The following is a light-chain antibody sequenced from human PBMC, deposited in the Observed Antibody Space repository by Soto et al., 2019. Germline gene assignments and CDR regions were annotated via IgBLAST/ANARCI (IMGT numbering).Light chain of an antibody. CDR3: QWRSDWPPRLT. V-gene: IGKV3-11*01. CDR2: DAS. Sequence: EVVLTQSPATLSLSPGERATLSCRASESIGNYLAWYQQKLGQAPKLLIYDASHRAIGIPGRFSGDGSGTDFTLPISSLEPEDFAVYYCQWRSDWPPRLTFGGGPKVEIK. J-gene: IGKJ4*01. CDR1: ESIGNY.